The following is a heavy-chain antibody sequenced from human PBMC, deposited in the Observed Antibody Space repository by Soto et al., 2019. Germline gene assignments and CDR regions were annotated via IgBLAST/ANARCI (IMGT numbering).Heavy chain of an antibody. V-gene: IGHV1-3*01. D-gene: IGHD6-19*01. CDR1: GYTSTSYG. CDR2: INAGNGNT. J-gene: IGHJ4*02. Sequence: ASVKVSCKTSGYTSTSYGVHWVRQAPGQGLEWMGWINAGNGNTKSSQRFQDRVTITRDTSASTAYMELSSLRSEDTAIYYCATARIQYSSGWFGDSWGQGTLVTVSS. CDR3: ATARIQYSSGWFGDS.